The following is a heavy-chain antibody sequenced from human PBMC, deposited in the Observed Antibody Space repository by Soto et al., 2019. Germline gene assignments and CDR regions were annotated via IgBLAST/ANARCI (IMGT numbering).Heavy chain of an antibody. CDR3: TTAYGLHGYYFDY. D-gene: IGHD3-16*01. CDR1: GFTFSNAW. Sequence: GGSLRLSCAASGFTFSNAWMNWVRQAPGKGLEWVGRIKSKTDGGTTDYAAPVKGRFTISRDDSKNTLYLQMNSLKTEDTAVYYCTTAYGLHGYYFDYWGQGTLVTVSS. CDR2: IKSKTDGGTT. V-gene: IGHV3-15*07. J-gene: IGHJ4*02.